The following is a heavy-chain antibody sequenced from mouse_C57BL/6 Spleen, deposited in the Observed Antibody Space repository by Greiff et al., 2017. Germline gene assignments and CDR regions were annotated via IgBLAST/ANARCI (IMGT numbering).Heavy chain of an antibody. CDR1: GYAFSSYW. Sequence: QVQLQQSGAELVKPGASVKISCKASGYAFSSYWMNWVKQRPGKGLEWIGQIYPGDGDTNYNGKFKGKATLTTDKSSSTAYMQLSSLTSEDSAVYFCARDGKDRDFDYWGQGTTLTVSS. CDR3: ARDGKDRDFDY. J-gene: IGHJ2*01. CDR2: IYPGDGDT. V-gene: IGHV1-80*01. D-gene: IGHD1-1*01.